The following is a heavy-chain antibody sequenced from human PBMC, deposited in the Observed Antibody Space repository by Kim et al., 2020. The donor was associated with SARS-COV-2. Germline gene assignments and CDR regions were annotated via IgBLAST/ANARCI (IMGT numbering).Heavy chain of an antibody. CDR2: VPYEGKYN. D-gene: IGHD6-19*01. CDR3: AKQSALVVAATVDS. CDR1: GFNFRNYG. Sequence: GGSLRLSCAASGFNFRNYGMHWVRQAPGKGLEGVAVVPYEGKYNFNAESVKGRFTVSRDNSKNTLYLEMSSLRPDDTAVYYCAKQSALVVAATVDSWGQG. J-gene: IGHJ4*02. V-gene: IGHV3-30*18.